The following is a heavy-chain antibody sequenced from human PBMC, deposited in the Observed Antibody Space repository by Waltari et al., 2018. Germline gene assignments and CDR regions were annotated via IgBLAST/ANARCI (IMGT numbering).Heavy chain of an antibody. Sequence: QVQLVESGGGVVQPGRSLRLSCAASGFTFSSYAMHWVRQAPGKGLEGVAVISYDGSNKYYADSVKGRFTISRDNSKTTLYLQMNSLRAEDTAVYYCARDVWAVAGFFDYWGQGTLVTVSS. CDR3: ARDVWAVAGFFDY. CDR2: ISYDGSNK. D-gene: IGHD6-19*01. J-gene: IGHJ4*02. CDR1: GFTFSSYA. V-gene: IGHV3-30-3*01.